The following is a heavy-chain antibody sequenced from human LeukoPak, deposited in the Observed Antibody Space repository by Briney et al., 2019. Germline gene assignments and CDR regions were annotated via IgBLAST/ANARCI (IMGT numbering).Heavy chain of an antibody. J-gene: IGHJ4*02. Sequence: GGSLRLSCAASGFTFSSYGMHWVRQAPGKGLEWVAVISYDGSNKYYADSVKGRFTISRDNSKNTLYLQMNSLRAEDTAVYYCARLDTVRGYYFDYWGQGTLVTVSS. D-gene: IGHD4-11*01. V-gene: IGHV3-30*03. CDR1: GFTFSSYG. CDR2: ISYDGSNK. CDR3: ARLDTVRGYYFDY.